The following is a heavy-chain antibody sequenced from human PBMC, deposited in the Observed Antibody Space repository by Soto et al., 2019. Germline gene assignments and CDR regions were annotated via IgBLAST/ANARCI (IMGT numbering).Heavy chain of an antibody. D-gene: IGHD2-15*01. CDR3: AKGLVVAPTCFQH. Sequence: QVQLVESGGGVVQPGRSLRLSCAASGFTFSSYGMHWVRQAPGKGLEWVAVISYDGSDKYYADSVKGRFTISRDNSNNTLYLQMDSLRAEDTAGYYCAKGLVVAPTCFQHWGQGTLVAVSS. CDR1: GFTFSSYG. CDR2: ISYDGSDK. J-gene: IGHJ1*01. V-gene: IGHV3-30*18.